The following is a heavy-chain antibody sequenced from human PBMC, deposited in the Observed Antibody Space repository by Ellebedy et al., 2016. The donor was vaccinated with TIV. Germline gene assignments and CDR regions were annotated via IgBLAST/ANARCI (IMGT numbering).Heavy chain of an antibody. CDR3: ARVVWQQPVSYAFDI. Sequence: MPSDTLSLTCTVSGGSISSYYWSWIRQPPGKGLEWIGYISYSGSTNYKSSLKSRVTISVDTSKNHLSLKLSSVTAADTAVYYCARVVWQQPVSYAFDIWGQGTMVTVSS. D-gene: IGHD6-13*01. J-gene: IGHJ3*02. CDR2: ISYSGST. V-gene: IGHV4-59*01. CDR1: GGSISSYY.